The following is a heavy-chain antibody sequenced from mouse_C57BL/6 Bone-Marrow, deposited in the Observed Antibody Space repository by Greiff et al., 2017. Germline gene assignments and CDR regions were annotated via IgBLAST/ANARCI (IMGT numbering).Heavy chain of an antibody. J-gene: IGHJ2*01. Sequence: EVQLQESGAELVRPGASVTLSCTASGFNIKDYYMHWVKQRPEQGLEWIGRIDPEDGDTEYAPKFQGKATMTADPSSNTAYLQLSSLTSEDTAVYYCTTFFDYWGQGTTLTVSS. CDR1: GFNIKDYY. V-gene: IGHV14-1*01. CDR2: IDPEDGDT. CDR3: TTFFDY.